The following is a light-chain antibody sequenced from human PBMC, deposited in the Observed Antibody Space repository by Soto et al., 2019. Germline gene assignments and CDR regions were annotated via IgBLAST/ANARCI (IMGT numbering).Light chain of an antibody. CDR2: DAS. V-gene: IGKV3-11*01. CDR3: QHRSNWPSVT. J-gene: IGKJ4*01. Sequence: EIVLTQSPATLSLSPGDRATLSCRASQSVTTSVAWYQHQPGQAPRLVIYDASKRATGIPPRFSGSGSGTHLTLTISSREPEDFAVYYCQHRSNWPSVTFGGGTKLEIK. CDR1: QSVTTS.